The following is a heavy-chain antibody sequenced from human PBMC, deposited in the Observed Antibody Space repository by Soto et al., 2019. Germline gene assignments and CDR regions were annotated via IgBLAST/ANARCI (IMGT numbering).Heavy chain of an antibody. CDR3: AKDISAYYYDSSGGVLAY. CDR1: GFTFSSYG. V-gene: IGHV3-30*18. J-gene: IGHJ4*02. D-gene: IGHD3-22*01. CDR2: ISYDGSNK. Sequence: LRLSCAASGFTFSSYGMHWVRQAPGKGLEWVAVISYDGSNKYYADSVKGRFTISRDNSKNTLYLQMNSLRAEDTAVYYCAKDISAYYYDSSGGVLAYWGQGTLVTVSS.